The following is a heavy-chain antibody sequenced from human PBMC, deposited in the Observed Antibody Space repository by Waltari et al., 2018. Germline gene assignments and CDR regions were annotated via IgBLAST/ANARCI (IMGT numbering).Heavy chain of an antibody. Sequence: QVQLQQWGAGLLKPSETLSLTCGVYGGSIGDYYWSGIRQSPGKGLEWVGDINHGGSTTYTPSLKGRVSISVDPSKNQFFLKLSSVTAADTALYYCARGGRVVQGVVVSPPGGVWGNGTTVTVSS. CDR1: GGSIGDYY. CDR2: INHGGST. D-gene: IGHD3-10*01. CDR3: ARGGRVVQGVVVSPPGGV. V-gene: IGHV4-34*02. J-gene: IGHJ6*04.